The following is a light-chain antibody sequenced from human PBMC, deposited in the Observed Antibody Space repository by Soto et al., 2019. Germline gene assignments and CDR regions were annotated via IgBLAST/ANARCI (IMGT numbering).Light chain of an antibody. CDR2: AAS. V-gene: IGKV1-39*01. J-gene: IGKJ2*01. CDR1: QSISSY. Sequence: DIQMTQSPSSLSASVGDRVTITCRASQSISSYLNWYQQKPGKAPKLLIYAASSLQSGVPSRFSGSGSGTDFTLTISSLQPEDFATYYCQQSATIPQTFGQGTKLEIK. CDR3: QQSATIPQT.